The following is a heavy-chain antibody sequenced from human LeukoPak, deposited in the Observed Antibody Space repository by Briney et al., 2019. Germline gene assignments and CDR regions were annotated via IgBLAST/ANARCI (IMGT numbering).Heavy chain of an antibody. Sequence: PSETLSLTCTVSGGSITGYYWNWIRQPAGQGLEWLGRVYSSGVGNYNPSLTSRVTMSVDTSKNQFSLKLTSLTAADTAVYYCAREEFLHEIDSSGYFVYWGQGTLVTVSS. V-gene: IGHV4-4*07. CDR3: AREEFLHEIDSSGYFVY. CDR2: VYSSGVG. CDR1: GGSITGYY. D-gene: IGHD3-22*01. J-gene: IGHJ4*02.